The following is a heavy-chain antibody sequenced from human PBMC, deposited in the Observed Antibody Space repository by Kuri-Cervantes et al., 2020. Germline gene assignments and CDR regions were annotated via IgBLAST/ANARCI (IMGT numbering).Heavy chain of an antibody. Sequence: ASVKVSCKASGYTFTGYYMHWVRQAPGQGLEWMGWINPNSGGTNYAQKFQGRVTMTRDTSISTAYMELSRLRSDDTAVYYCARSYDSSGLALDYWGQGTLVTVSS. V-gene: IGHV1-2*02. D-gene: IGHD3-22*01. CDR1: GYTFTGYY. CDR2: INPNSGGT. J-gene: IGHJ4*02. CDR3: ARSYDSSGLALDY.